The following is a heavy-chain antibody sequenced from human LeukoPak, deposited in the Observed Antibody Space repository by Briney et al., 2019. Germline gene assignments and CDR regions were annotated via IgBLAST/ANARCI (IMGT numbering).Heavy chain of an antibody. D-gene: IGHD2-8*01. CDR3: ARGPHCTNGVCPVDY. CDR2: ISAYNGNT. J-gene: IGHJ4*02. Sequence: ASVKVSCKASGYTFTSYGISWVRQAPGQGLEWMGWISAYNGNTNYAQKLQGRVTMTTDTSTSTAYMELRSLRSDDTAVYYCARGPHCTNGVCPVDYWGQGTLVTVSS. V-gene: IGHV1-18*01. CDR1: GYTFTSYG.